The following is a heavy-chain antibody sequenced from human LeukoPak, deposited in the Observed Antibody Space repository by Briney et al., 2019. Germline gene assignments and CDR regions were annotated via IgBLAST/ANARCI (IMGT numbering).Heavy chain of an antibody. J-gene: IGHJ4*02. CDR1: GGSISTYY. V-gene: IGHV4-59*01. CDR3: ARTYDSSGYYPDY. Sequence: PSETLSLTCTVSGGSISTYYWSWIRQPPGKGLEWIGYIYYSGSTNYNPSLKSRVTISMDTSKNQFSLKLSSVTAADTAVYFCARTYDSSGYYPDYWGRGTLVTVSS. D-gene: IGHD3-22*01. CDR2: IYYSGST.